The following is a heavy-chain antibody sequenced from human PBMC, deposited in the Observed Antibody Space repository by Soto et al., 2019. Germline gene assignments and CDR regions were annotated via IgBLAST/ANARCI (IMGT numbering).Heavy chain of an antibody. V-gene: IGHV3-9*01. D-gene: IGHD1-26*01. Sequence: EVQLVESGGGLVQPGRSLRLSCAASGFTFDDYAMHWVRQAPGKGLEWVSGISWNSGSIGYADSVKGRFTISRDNAKNSLYLQMNSLRAEDTALYYCANDQSVGPGDNWFDPWGQGTLVTVSS. J-gene: IGHJ5*02. CDR3: ANDQSVGPGDNWFDP. CDR2: ISWNSGSI. CDR1: GFTFDDYA.